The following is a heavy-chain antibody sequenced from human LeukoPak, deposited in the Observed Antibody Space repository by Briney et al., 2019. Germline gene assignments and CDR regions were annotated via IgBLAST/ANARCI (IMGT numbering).Heavy chain of an antibody. Sequence: GRSLRLSCVASGFTPSSYGMHWVRQAPGKGRGWVGVISYDGSNKYYADSVKGRFTISRENSKNTLYLQMNSMRAEDTAVYYCAKVFSAAGWNDYWGQGTLVTVSS. CDR2: ISYDGSNK. D-gene: IGHD6-13*01. CDR3: AKVFSAAGWNDY. CDR1: GFTPSSYG. V-gene: IGHV3-30*18. J-gene: IGHJ4*02.